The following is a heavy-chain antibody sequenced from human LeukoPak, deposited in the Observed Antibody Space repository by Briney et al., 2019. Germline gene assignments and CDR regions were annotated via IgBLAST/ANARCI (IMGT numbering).Heavy chain of an antibody. Sequence: PGGSLRLSCAASGFTFSSYSMNWVRQAPGKGLEWVSSISSSSSYIYYADSVKGRFTISRDNAKNSLYLQMNSLRAEDTAVYYCATSGVNYYDSSGYYGDFDYWGQGTLVTVSS. V-gene: IGHV3-21*04. CDR3: ATSGVNYYDSSGYYGDFDY. J-gene: IGHJ4*02. D-gene: IGHD3-22*01. CDR1: GFTFSSYS. CDR2: ISSSSSYI.